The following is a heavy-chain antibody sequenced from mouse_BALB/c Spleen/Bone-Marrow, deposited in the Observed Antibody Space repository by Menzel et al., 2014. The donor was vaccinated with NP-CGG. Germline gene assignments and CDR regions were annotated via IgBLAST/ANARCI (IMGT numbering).Heavy chain of an antibody. V-gene: IGHV1-14*01. J-gene: IGHJ2*01. D-gene: IGHD1-1*01. CDR3: ARTGNYYGSSFDY. Sequence: VQLQQSGPELVKPGTSVKMSCKASGYTFTSYVIHWVKQKPGQGLEWIGYINPFNDGTKYNEKFKDKATLTSDKSSNTAYMELSSLTSEDSAVYYCARTGNYYGSSFDYWGQGTTLTVS. CDR1: GYTFTSYV. CDR2: INPFNDGT.